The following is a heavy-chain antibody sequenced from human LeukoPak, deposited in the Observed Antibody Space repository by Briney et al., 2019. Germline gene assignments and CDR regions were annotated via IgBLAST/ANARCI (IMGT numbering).Heavy chain of an antibody. Sequence: SETLSLTCTVSGGSISSYYWSWIRQPAGKGLEWIGRIYTSGSTNYNPSLKSRVTMSVDTSKNQFSLKLSSVTAADTAVYYCAREIAPYLEVRYFDYWGQGTLVTVSS. CDR3: AREIAPYLEVRYFDY. CDR1: GGSISSYY. CDR2: IYTSGST. J-gene: IGHJ4*02. D-gene: IGHD2/OR15-2a*01. V-gene: IGHV4-4*07.